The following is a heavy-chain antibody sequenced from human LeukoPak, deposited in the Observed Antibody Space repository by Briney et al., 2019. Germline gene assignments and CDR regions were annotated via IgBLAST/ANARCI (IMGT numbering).Heavy chain of an antibody. CDR3: ARGVGTNYYFDY. J-gene: IGHJ4*02. V-gene: IGHV1-69*13. D-gene: IGHD1-1*01. CDR1: GGTFISYA. Sequence: SVKVSCKASGGTFISYAISWVRQAPGQGLEWMGGIIPIFGTANYAQKFQGRVTITADESTSTAYMELSSLRSEDTAVYYCARGVGTNYYFDYWGQGTLVTVSS. CDR2: IIPIFGTA.